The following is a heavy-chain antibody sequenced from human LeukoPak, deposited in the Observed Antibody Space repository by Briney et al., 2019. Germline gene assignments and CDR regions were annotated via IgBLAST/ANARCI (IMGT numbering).Heavy chain of an antibody. Sequence: ASVKVSCKASGYTFTSYGISWVRQAPGQGLEWMGWTSAYNGNTNYAQKLQGRVTMTTDTSTSTAYMELRSLRSDDTAVYYCARDSTYNWNYISYYYYYYYMDVWGKGTTVTVSS. V-gene: IGHV1-18*01. J-gene: IGHJ6*03. CDR1: GYTFTSYG. CDR3: ARDSTYNWNYISYYYYYYYMDV. D-gene: IGHD1-7*01. CDR2: TSAYNGNT.